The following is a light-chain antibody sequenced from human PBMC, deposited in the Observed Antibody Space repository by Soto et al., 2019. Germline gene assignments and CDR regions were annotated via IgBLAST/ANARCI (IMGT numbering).Light chain of an antibody. CDR2: EVS. CDR3: SSYAGSNKV. J-gene: IGLJ1*01. V-gene: IGLV2-8*01. Sequence: LTQPPSASGSPGQSVTISCTGTSSDVGGYNYVSWYQQHPGKAPKLMIYEVSKRPSGVPDRFSGSKSGNTASLTVSGLQAEDEADYYCSSYAGSNKVFGTGTKVTVL. CDR1: SSDVGGYNY.